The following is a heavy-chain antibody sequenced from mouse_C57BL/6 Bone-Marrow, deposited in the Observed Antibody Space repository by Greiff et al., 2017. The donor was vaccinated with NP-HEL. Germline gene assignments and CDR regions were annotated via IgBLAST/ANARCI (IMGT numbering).Heavy chain of an antibody. D-gene: IGHD1-1*01. CDR1: GFTFSSYG. Sequence: EVQGVESGGDLVKPGGSLQLSCAASGFTFSSYGMSWVRQPPDKRLEWVATISSGGSYTYYPDGVKGRLTIARDNAKNTLYLQMSSLKSEDTAMYYCARRDYYGSSTFDYWGQGTTLTVSS. CDR3: ARRDYYGSSTFDY. V-gene: IGHV5-6*01. CDR2: ISSGGSYT. J-gene: IGHJ2*01.